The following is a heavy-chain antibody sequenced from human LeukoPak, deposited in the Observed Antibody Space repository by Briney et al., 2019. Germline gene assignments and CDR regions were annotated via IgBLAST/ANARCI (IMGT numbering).Heavy chain of an antibody. CDR3: ARGSSSWVVKIDY. V-gene: IGHV1-2*02. CDR1: GYAFTKYY. D-gene: IGHD6-6*01. CDR2: INANSGGT. Sequence: ASVKVSCKASGYAFTKYYIHWVRQAPGQGLEWMGWINANSGGTNYAQKFQGRVTMTRDTSISTAYMELSRLRSDDTAVYYCARGSSSWVVKIDYWGQGTLVTVSS. J-gene: IGHJ4*02.